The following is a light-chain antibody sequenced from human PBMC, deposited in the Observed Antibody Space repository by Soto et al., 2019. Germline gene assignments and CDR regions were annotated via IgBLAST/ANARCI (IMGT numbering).Light chain of an antibody. J-gene: IGKJ1*01. CDR2: DAS. V-gene: IGKV1-5*01. Sequence: DIQMTQSPSTLSASVGDRVSITCRASQSIGSWLAWYQQKPGKAPKLLIYDASSLESGVPSRFSGSGSGTEFTLTISSLQPDDFATYYCQCQQCISSSQVTFGQGTTVEI. CDR1: QSIGSW. CDR3: QQCISSSQVT.